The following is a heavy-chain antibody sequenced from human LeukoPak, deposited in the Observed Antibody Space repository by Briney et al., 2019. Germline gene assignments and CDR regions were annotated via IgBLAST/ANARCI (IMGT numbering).Heavy chain of an antibody. D-gene: IGHD3-10*01. V-gene: IGHV3-23*01. Sequence: GGSLRLSCAASGFTFSSYAMSWVRQAPGQGLEWVSAISGSGGSTYYADSVKGRFTISRDNSKNTLYLQMNSLRAEDTAVYYCAKDSLSFYYYNMDVWGQGTTVTVSS. CDR2: ISGSGGST. CDR3: AKDSLSFYYYNMDV. J-gene: IGHJ6*03. CDR1: GFTFSSYA.